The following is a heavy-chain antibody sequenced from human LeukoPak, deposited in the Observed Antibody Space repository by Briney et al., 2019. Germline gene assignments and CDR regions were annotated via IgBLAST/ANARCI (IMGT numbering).Heavy chain of an antibody. Sequence: GGSLRLSCAASGFSFSDYEMNWVRQAPGKGLEWVSYISSSGSTIYYADSVKGRFTISRDNAKNSLYLQMNSLRAEDTAVYYCAELGITMIGGVWGKGTTVTISS. CDR1: GFSFSDYE. CDR2: ISSSGSTI. J-gene: IGHJ6*04. V-gene: IGHV3-48*03. D-gene: IGHD3-10*02. CDR3: AELGITMIGGV.